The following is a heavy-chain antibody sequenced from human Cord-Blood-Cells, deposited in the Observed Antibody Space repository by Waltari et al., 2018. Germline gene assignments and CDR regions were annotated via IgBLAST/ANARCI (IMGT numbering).Heavy chain of an antibody. J-gene: IGHJ4*02. CDR1: VVTFRCYC. CDR3: ARLNPVFDY. V-gene: IGHV3-7*01. Sequence: VQLVESGGGLVQPGGSLRLSCADSVVTFRCYCMIWVRQAPGKGLEWVANIKQDGSEKYYVDSVKGRFTISRDNAKNSLYLQMNSPRAEDTAVYYCARLNPVFDYWGQGTLVTVSS. CDR2: IKQDGSEK.